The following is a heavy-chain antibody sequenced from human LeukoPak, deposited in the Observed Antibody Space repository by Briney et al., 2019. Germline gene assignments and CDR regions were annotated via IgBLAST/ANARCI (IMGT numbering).Heavy chain of an antibody. J-gene: IGHJ6*03. CDR2: ISAYNGNT. D-gene: IGHD6-19*01. CDR1: GYTLTSYG. V-gene: IGHV1-18*01. Sequence: ASVKVSCKASGYTLTSYGISWVRQAPGQGLELMGWISAYNGNTNYAQKLQGRVTMTTDTSTSTAYMELRSLRSDDTAVYYCARVSGIAVAGAPGNYYYYYMDVWGKGTTVTVSS. CDR3: ARVSGIAVAGAPGNYYYYYMDV.